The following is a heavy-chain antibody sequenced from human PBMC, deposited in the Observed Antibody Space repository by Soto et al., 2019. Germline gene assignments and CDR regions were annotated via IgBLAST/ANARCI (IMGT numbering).Heavy chain of an antibody. J-gene: IGHJ6*02. V-gene: IGHV1-69*13. CDR1: GGTFSSYA. CDR3: ARVKQKLVLGYYGMDV. CDR2: IIPIFGTA. Sequence: SVKVSCKASGGTFSSYAISWVRQAPGQGLEWMGGIIPIFGTANYAQKFQGRVTITADESTSTAYMELSSLRSEDTAVYYCARVKQKLVLGYYGMDVWGQGTTVTVSX. D-gene: IGHD6-13*01.